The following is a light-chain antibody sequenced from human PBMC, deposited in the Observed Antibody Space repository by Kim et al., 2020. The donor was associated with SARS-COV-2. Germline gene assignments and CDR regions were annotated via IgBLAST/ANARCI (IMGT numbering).Light chain of an antibody. V-gene: IGLV3-19*01. CDR3: NSRDTNDIVL. CDR1: SLRSYY. CDR2: GKN. J-gene: IGLJ2*01. Sequence: VALGQKGRITCQGDSLRSYYATWYQQKPGQAPILLIYGKNNRPSGIPDRFSGSSSGNTASLTITGTQAGDEADYYCNSRDTNDIVLFGGGTKLTVL.